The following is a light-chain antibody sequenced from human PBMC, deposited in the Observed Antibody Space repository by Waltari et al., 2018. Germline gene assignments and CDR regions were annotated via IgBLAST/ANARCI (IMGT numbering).Light chain of an antibody. CDR3: CSYAGSSTLL. V-gene: IGLV2-23*01. Sequence: QSALTQPASVSGSPGQSLTVSCTGTSSDVGSYNLDSWHQQHPGKAPKLMIYEGSKRPSGVSNRFSGSKSGNTASLTISGLQAEDEADYYCCSYAGSSTLLFGGGTKVTVL. CDR2: EGS. J-gene: IGLJ2*01. CDR1: SSDVGSYNL.